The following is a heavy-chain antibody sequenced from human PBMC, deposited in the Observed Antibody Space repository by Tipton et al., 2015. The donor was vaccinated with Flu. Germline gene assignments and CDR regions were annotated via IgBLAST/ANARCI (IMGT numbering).Heavy chain of an antibody. CDR3: ARDKVGVGALNYFNS. D-gene: IGHD1-26*01. Sequence: SLRLSCAASGFAFSSHAMHWVRQAPAKGLEWVAVIWYDGSDKYYADSVQGRFTISRDNSKNTLYLQMNSLRVEDTGLYYCARDKVGVGALNYFNSWGQGTLVTVSS. V-gene: IGHV3-33*01. J-gene: IGHJ4*02. CDR1: GFAFSSHA. CDR2: IWYDGSDK.